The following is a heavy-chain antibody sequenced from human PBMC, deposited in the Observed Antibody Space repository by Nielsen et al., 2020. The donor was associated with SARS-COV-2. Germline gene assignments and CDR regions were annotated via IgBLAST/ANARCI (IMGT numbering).Heavy chain of an antibody. V-gene: IGHV4-39*01. J-gene: IGHJ6*02. Sequence: SETLSLTCTVSGGSISSGGYYWGWIRQPPGKGLEWVGSIYYSGETYYNPSLQSRVTISVDTSKNHFSLELSSVTAADTAVYYCARQREGEHYLYGMDVWGQGTTVTVSS. CDR2: IYYSGET. CDR1: GGSISSGGYY. CDR3: ARQREGEHYLYGMDV. D-gene: IGHD1-26*01.